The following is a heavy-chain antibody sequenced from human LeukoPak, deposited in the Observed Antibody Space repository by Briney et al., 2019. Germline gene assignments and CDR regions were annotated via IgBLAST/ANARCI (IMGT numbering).Heavy chain of an antibody. CDR3: ARGDYVWGSFRPKNLDY. V-gene: IGHV3-21*01. J-gene: IGHJ4*02. Sequence: GGSLRLSCAASGFTFSSYSMNWVRQAPGKGLEWVSSISSSSSYIYYADSVKGRFTISRDNAKNSLYLQMNSLRAEDTAVYYCARGDYVWGSFRPKNLDYWGQGTLVTVSS. CDR2: ISSSSSYI. D-gene: IGHD3-16*02. CDR1: GFTFSSYS.